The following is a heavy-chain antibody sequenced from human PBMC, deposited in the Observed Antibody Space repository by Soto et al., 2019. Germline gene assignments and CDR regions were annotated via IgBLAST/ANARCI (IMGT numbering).Heavy chain of an antibody. J-gene: IGHJ6*02. D-gene: IGHD3-3*01. CDR2: ISGSDGTT. Sequence: PGGSLRLSCAASGFTFGTYAMSWVCQAPGKGLEWVSSISGSDGTTYYADSVKGRFSISRDKSKNTLYLEMNSLRAEDTAIYYCAKLDFWNSYYGLDVWGQGTTVTVSS. CDR3: AKLDFWNSYYGLDV. V-gene: IGHV3-23*01. CDR1: GFTFGTYA.